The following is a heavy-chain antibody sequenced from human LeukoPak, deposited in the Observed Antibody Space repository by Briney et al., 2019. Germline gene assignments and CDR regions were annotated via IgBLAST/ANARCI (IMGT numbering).Heavy chain of an antibody. D-gene: IGHD3-10*01. J-gene: IGHJ5*02. CDR1: GFTFSSYS. Sequence: GGSLRLSCAASGFTFSSYSMNWVRQAPGKGLEWVSSISSSSSYIYCADSVKGRFTISRDNAKNSLYLQMNSLRAEDTAVYYCARDGDGSGSYRNWFDPWGQGTLVTVSS. CDR3: ARDGDGSGSYRNWFDP. CDR2: ISSSSSYI. V-gene: IGHV3-21*01.